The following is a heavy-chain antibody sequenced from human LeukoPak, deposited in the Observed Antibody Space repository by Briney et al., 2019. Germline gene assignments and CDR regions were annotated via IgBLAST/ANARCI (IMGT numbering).Heavy chain of an antibody. CDR2: ISGSNSYI. Sequence: PGGSLRLSCAASGFTFSSYEMNWVRQAPGKGLEWVSSISGSNSYIYYADSMKGRFTISRDNAKTSLYLQMNSLRAEDTAVYYCARARWYSCDYWGQGTLVTVSS. V-gene: IGHV3-21*01. J-gene: IGHJ4*02. D-gene: IGHD5-24*01. CDR1: GFTFSSYE. CDR3: ARARWYSCDY.